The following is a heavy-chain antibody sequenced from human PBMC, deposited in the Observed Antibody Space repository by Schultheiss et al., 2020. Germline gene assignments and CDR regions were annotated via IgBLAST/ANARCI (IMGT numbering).Heavy chain of an antibody. CDR2: ISSSSTYI. Sequence: GGSLRLSCAASGFTFSSYAMSWVRQAPGKGLEWVSSISSSSTYIYYADSVKGRFTISRDNAKNSLYLQMNSLRAEDTAVYYCARAPLAAAGTFYYYYGMDVWGQGTTVTVSS. CDR1: GFTFSSYA. CDR3: ARAPLAAAGTFYYYYGMDV. V-gene: IGHV3-21*01. D-gene: IGHD6-13*01. J-gene: IGHJ6*02.